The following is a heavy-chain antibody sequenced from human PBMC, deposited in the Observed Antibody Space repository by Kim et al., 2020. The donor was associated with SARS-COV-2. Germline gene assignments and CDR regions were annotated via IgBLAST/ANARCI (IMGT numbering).Heavy chain of an antibody. CDR1: GYSFTSYW. V-gene: IGHV5-51*01. D-gene: IGHD6-6*01. Sequence: GEALKISCKGSGYSFTSYWIGWVRQMPGKGLEWMGIIYPGDAATRYSPSFQGQVTIPADKSISAAYLQWSSLKASDNAIYYCARRGGGSSYSFDYWGQGTLVTVPT. CDR3: ARRGGGSSYSFDY. J-gene: IGHJ4*02. CDR2: IYPGDAAT.